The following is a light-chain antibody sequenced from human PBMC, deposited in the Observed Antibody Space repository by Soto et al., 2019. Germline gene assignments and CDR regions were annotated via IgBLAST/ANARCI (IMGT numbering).Light chain of an antibody. CDR1: SSNIGRNS. CDR2: VNN. CDR3: AAWDDSLSVV. Sequence: QAVVIQPPSASGTPGQRVTISCSGSSSNIGRNSVNWYQQLPGTAPRLVIYVNNQRPSGVSARFSGSRSGTTASLAISGLQAEDEADYYCAAWDDSLSVVFGGGTQLTVL. J-gene: IGLJ2*01. V-gene: IGLV1-44*01.